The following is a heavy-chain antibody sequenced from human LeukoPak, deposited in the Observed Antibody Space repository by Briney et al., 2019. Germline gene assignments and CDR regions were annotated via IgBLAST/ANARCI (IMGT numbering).Heavy chain of an antibody. V-gene: IGHV4-34*01. CDR1: GGSFSGYY. J-gene: IGHJ4*02. CDR2: INHSGST. D-gene: IGHD2-15*01. Sequence: SETLSLTCAVYGGSFSGYYWSWIRQPPGKGLEWIGEINHSGSTNYNPSLKSRVTISVDTSKNQFYLKLSSVTAADTAIYYCASSCSGGSCSTPTRLDYWGQGTLVTVSS. CDR3: ASSCSGGSCSTPTRLDY.